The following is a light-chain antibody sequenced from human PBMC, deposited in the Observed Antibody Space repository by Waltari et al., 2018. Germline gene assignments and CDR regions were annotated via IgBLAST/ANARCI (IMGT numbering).Light chain of an antibody. V-gene: IGLV2-23*02. Sequence: QSALTQPASVSGSPGQSITISCTGTSSDVGKYNLVSWYQQYPGEVPKLMIYEVTKRPSGVSDRFSGSKSGNTASLTISGLQAEDEADYFCCSFAGRGFSVIFGGGTKLTVL. J-gene: IGLJ2*01. CDR2: EVT. CDR3: CSFAGRGFSVI. CDR1: SSDVGKYNL.